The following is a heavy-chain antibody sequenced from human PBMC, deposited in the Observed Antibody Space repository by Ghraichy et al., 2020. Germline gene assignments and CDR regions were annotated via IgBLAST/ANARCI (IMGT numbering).Heavy chain of an antibody. CDR2: IYYTETT. Sequence: SQTLSLTCTVSGGVISRSSYYWAWIRQPPGRGLEWIGSIYYTETTHYSPSLKSRLTISVDTSKNQFLLKLSSVTAADTAVYYCARPGDTSGYHYWGQGTLVTVSS. V-gene: IGHV4-39*01. CDR1: GGVISRSSYY. D-gene: IGHD3-22*01. J-gene: IGHJ4*02. CDR3: ARPGDTSGYHY.